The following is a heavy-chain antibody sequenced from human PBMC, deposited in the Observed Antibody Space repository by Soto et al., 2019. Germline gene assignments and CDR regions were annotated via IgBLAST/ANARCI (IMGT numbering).Heavy chain of an antibody. D-gene: IGHD5-12*01. J-gene: IGHJ3*02. CDR2: IIPIFGTA. CDR1: GGTFSSYA. Sequence: ASVKVSCKASGGTFSSYAISWVRQAPGQGLEWMGGIIPIFGTANYAQKFQGRVTITADKSTSTAYMELSSLRSEDTAVYYCARERWLQPNDAFDIWGQGTMVTVSS. V-gene: IGHV1-69*06. CDR3: ARERWLQPNDAFDI.